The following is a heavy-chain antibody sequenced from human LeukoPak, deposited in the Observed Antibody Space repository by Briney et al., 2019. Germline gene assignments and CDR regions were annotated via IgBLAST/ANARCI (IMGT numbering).Heavy chain of an antibody. J-gene: IGHJ4*02. CDR3: ARVASSGWPHFDY. Sequence: SETLSLTCTVSGASINDYYWSWIRQPPGKGLEWIGYIYNSGSTNYIPSLKSRVTISLDPSKNQFSLKLTSVTAADTAVYYCARVASSGWPHFDYWGQGTLVTVSS. CDR1: GASINDYY. D-gene: IGHD6-19*01. V-gene: IGHV4-59*01. CDR2: IYNSGST.